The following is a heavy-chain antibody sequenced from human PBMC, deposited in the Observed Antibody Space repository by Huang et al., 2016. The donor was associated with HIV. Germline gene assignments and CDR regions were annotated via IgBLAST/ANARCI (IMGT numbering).Heavy chain of an antibody. V-gene: IGHV3-30-3*01. CDR3: ARAPFWGTNHWGGWFDP. D-gene: IGHD3-16*01. CDR1: GFPFSTYA. CDR2: MSYDGSNK. J-gene: IGHJ5*02. Sequence: QVQLVESGGGVVQPGKSLRLSCAASGFPFSTYAIHWVRQGPGKGREGVEVMSYDGSNKYYADSVKGRFTISGDNSKNTLYMQMNSLRAEDTAVYYCARAPFWGTNHWGGWFDPWGQGTLVTVSS.